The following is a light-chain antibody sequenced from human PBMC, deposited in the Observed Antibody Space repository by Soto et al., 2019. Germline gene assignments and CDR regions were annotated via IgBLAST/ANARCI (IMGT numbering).Light chain of an antibody. CDR3: EQYGSSPTWT. V-gene: IGKV3-20*01. Sequence: EIVLTQSPGTLSLSPGERATLSCRASQSVGSSYLAWYQQKPGQAPRLLIYGASSRATGIPDRFSGSGSGIDFTLTISKLEPEDFGVYYGEQYGSSPTWTFGQGTKVEI. CDR1: QSVGSSY. CDR2: GAS. J-gene: IGKJ1*01.